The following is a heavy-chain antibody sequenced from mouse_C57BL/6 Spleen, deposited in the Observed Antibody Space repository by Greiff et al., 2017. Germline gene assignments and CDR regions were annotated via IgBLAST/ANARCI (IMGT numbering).Heavy chain of an antibody. D-gene: IGHD2-5*01. J-gene: IGHJ4*01. CDR3: AREGGSNYDYAMDY. V-gene: IGHV1-64*01. Sequence: QVQLKQPGAELVKPGASVKLSCKASGYTFTSYWMHWVKQRPGQGLEWIGMIHPNSGSTNYNEKFKSKATLTVDKSSSTAYMQLSSLTSEDSAVYYCAREGGSNYDYAMDYWGQGTSVTVSS. CDR2: IHPNSGST. CDR1: GYTFTSYW.